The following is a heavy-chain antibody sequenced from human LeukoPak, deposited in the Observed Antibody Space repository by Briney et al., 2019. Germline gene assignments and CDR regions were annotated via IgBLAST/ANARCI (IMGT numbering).Heavy chain of an antibody. J-gene: IGHJ2*01. CDR1: GGSFSGYY. V-gene: IGHV4-34*01. Sequence: SETLSLTCAVYGGSFSGYYWSWIRQPPGKGLEWIGEINHSGSTNYNPSLKSRVTISVDTSKNQFSLKLSSVTAADTAVYYCARARRVVVIPGRRWDLDLWGRGTLVTVSS. D-gene: IGHD3-22*01. CDR2: INHSGST. CDR3: ARARRVVVIPGRRWDLDL.